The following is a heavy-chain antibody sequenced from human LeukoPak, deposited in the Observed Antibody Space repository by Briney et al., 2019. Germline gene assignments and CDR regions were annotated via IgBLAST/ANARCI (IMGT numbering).Heavy chain of an antibody. CDR2: IRGSGGDT. J-gene: IGHJ4*02. V-gene: IGHV3-23*01. CDR1: GFTFSNYA. CDR3: AKYYYDSGSYPDS. Sequence: GGYLRLSCAASGFTFSNYAMSWVRQAPGKGLEWVSTIRGSGGDTCYADSVRGRFTISRDNSKNTLYLQMSSLRAEDTAVYYCAKYYYDSGSYPDSWGQGTLVTVSS. D-gene: IGHD3-10*01.